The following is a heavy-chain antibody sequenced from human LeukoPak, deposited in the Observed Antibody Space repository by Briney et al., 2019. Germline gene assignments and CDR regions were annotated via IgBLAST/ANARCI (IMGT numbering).Heavy chain of an antibody. Sequence: ASVKVSCKASGYTFTGYYMHWVRQAPGQGLEWMGWINPNSGGTNYAQKFQGRVTMTRDTSISTAYMELSSLRSEDTAVYYCASGPMVRGVVRYYYYMDVWGKGTTVTVSS. V-gene: IGHV1-2*02. D-gene: IGHD3-10*01. J-gene: IGHJ6*03. CDR2: INPNSGGT. CDR1: GYTFTGYY. CDR3: ASGPMVRGVVRYYYYMDV.